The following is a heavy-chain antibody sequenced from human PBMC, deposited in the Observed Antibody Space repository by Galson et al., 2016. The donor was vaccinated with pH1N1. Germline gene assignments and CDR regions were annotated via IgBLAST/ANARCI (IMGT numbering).Heavy chain of an antibody. J-gene: IGHJ3*02. V-gene: IGHV3-23*01. CDR3: SKGGSLSLPHDAFDI. CDR2: FSGNGGNP. Sequence: SLRLSCAASGLTFSRYGMSLVRQAPGKGLEWVSGFSGNGGNPYYADAVKGRFTISRDNSKNTLYLQMNSLRAEDTAIYYCSKGGSLSLPHDAFDIWGQGTMVTVSS. CDR1: GLTFSRYG.